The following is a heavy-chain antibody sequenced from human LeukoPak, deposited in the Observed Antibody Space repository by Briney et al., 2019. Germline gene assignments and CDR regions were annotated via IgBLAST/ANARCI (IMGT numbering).Heavy chain of an antibody. CDR3: ARGRYYGSGTLVYFDY. CDR2: IKHGGST. CDR1: GGSLRDTY. V-gene: IGHV4-34*01. Sequence: SETLSLTCIVSGGSLRDTYWSWIRQSPGKGLEWIAEIKHGGSTNYNPSLKSRVTISADTSKNEISLKLSTVTAADTAVYYCARGRYYGSGTLVYFDYWGQGTLVTVSS. J-gene: IGHJ4*02. D-gene: IGHD3-10*01.